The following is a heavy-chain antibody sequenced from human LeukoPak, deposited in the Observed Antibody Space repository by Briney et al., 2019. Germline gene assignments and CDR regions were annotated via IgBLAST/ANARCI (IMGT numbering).Heavy chain of an antibody. D-gene: IGHD3-22*01. CDR3: ARTVYYDSSGYYPIGDYFDY. Sequence: GASVKVSCKASGYTFTSYGISWVRQAPGQGLEWMGWISAYNGNTNYAQKLQGGVTMTTDTSTSTAYMELRSLRSDDTAVYYCARTVYYDSSGYYPIGDYFDYWGQGTLVTVSS. CDR1: GYTFTSYG. CDR2: ISAYNGNT. V-gene: IGHV1-18*01. J-gene: IGHJ4*02.